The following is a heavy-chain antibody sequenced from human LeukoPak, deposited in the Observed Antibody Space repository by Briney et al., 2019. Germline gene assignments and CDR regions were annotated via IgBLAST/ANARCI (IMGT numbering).Heavy chain of an antibody. CDR2: IYTSGST. Sequence: PSETLSLTCTVSGGSISSYYWSWIRQPAGKGLEWIGRIYTSGSTNYNPSLKSRVTMSVDTSKNQFSLKLSSVTAADTAVYYCASLYSSSWYPGTGYFDYWGQGTLVTVSS. D-gene: IGHD6-13*01. CDR1: GGSISSYY. CDR3: ASLYSSSWYPGTGYFDY. V-gene: IGHV4-4*07. J-gene: IGHJ4*02.